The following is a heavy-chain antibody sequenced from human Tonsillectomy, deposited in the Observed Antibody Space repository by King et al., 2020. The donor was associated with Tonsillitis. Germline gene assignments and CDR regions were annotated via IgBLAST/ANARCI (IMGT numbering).Heavy chain of an antibody. J-gene: IGHJ6*02. CDR2: IDWDDDK. CDR1: GFSLSTSGMC. CDR3: ARIPCRGVAPGGYGMDV. V-gene: IGHV2-70*01. Sequence: VTLKESGPALVKPTQTLTLTCTFSGFSLSTSGMCVSWIRQPPGKALEWLALIDWDDDKYYSTSLKTRLTISKDTSKNQVVLTMTNMDPVDTATYYCARIPCRGVAPGGYGMDVWGQGTTVTVSS. D-gene: IGHD5-12*01.